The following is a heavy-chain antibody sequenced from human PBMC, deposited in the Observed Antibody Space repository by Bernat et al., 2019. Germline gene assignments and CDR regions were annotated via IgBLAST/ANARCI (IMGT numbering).Heavy chain of an antibody. CDR2: IDWDDDK. D-gene: IGHD3-22*01. CDR1: GFSLSTSGMR. Sequence: KESGPALVKPTQTLTLTCTFSGFSLSTSGMRVSWIRQPPGKALEWLARIDWDDDKFYSTSLKTRLTISKDTSKNQVVLTMTNMDPVDTATYYCARSSGYYYDAFDIWGQGTMVTVSS. CDR3: ARSSGYYYDAFDI. V-gene: IGHV2-70*04. J-gene: IGHJ3*02.